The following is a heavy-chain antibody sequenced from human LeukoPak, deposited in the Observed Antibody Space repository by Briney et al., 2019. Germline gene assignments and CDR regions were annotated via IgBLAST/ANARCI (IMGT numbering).Heavy chain of an antibody. D-gene: IGHD3-10*01. Sequence: SETLSLTCTVSGGSISSYYWSWIRQPPGKGLEWIGYIYYSGSTNYNPSLKSRVTISVDTSKNQFSLKLSSVTAADTAVHYCARDSGRGDHYYYMDVWGKGTTVTVSS. CDR3: ARDSGRGDHYYYMDV. CDR2: IYYSGST. V-gene: IGHV4-59*01. J-gene: IGHJ6*03. CDR1: GGSISSYY.